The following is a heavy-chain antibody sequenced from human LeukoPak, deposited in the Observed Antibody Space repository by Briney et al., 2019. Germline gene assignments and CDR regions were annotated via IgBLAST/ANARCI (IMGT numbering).Heavy chain of an antibody. J-gene: IGHJ4*02. CDR2: IHYSGTT. V-gene: IGHV4-61*08. CDR3: ARRHVYSGSGEFDF. Sequence: PSETLSLTCAVSGGSISSGGYSWSWIRQPPGKGLEWIVYIHYSGTTNYNPSLKSRVTISLDTSRNQFSLKLRSVTTADTAVYYCARRHVYSGSGEFDFWGQGTLVTVSS. D-gene: IGHD5-12*01. CDR1: GGSISSGGYS.